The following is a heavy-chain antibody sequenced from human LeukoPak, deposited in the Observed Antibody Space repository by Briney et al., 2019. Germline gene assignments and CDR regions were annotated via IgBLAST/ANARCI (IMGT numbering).Heavy chain of an antibody. V-gene: IGHV3-21*01. J-gene: IGHJ4*02. CDR1: RFTFSSYS. D-gene: IGHD3-3*01. CDR2: ISSSSSYI. Sequence: PGGSLRLSCAASRFTFSSYSMNWVRQAPGKGLEWVSSISSSSSYIYYADSVKGRFTISRDNAKNSLYLQMNSLRAEDTAVYYCARGTPAYDFWSGLYFDYWGQGTLVTVSS. CDR3: ARGTPAYDFWSGLYFDY.